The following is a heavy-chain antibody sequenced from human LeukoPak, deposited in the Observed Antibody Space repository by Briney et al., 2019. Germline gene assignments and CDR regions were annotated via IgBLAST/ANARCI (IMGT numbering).Heavy chain of an antibody. V-gene: IGHV4-59*01. D-gene: IGHD4-23*01. CDR2: IYYSGST. CDR1: GGSISSYY. Sequence: SETLSLTCTVSGGSISSYYWSWLRQPPGKGLEWIGYIYYSGSTNYNPSLKSRVTISVDTSKNQFSLKLSSVTAADTAVYYCAREPDSYYGGNGDAFDISVQGRMVTVS. CDR3: AREPDSYYGGNGDAFDI. J-gene: IGHJ3*02.